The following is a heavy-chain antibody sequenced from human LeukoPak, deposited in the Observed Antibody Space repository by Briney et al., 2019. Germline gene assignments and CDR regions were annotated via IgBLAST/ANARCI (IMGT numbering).Heavy chain of an antibody. J-gene: IGHJ5*02. Sequence: GESLKISCKGSGYSFTSYWIGWVRQMPGKGLERMGIIYPGDSDTRYSPSFQGQVTISADKSISTAYLQWSSLKASDTAMYYCARLTSGDILTGYHLSWFDPWGQGTLVTVSS. CDR1: GYSFTSYW. V-gene: IGHV5-51*01. D-gene: IGHD3-9*01. CDR3: ARLTSGDILTGYHLSWFDP. CDR2: IYPGDSDT.